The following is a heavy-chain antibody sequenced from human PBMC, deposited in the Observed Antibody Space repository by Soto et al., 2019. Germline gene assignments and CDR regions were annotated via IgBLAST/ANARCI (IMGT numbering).Heavy chain of an antibody. V-gene: IGHV4-59*02. J-gene: IGHJ4*02. Sequence: QVQLQESGPGLVKPSETLSLTCTVSGGSVSSYYWSWIRQPPGKGLEWIGYIYYSGSTNYNPSLKSRVTISVDTSKNQCSLKLSSVPAAETAVYYCAREGLLGYFDYGGQETLVTVS. CDR1: GGSVSSYY. CDR3: AREGLLGYFDY. D-gene: IGHD7-27*01. CDR2: IYYSGST.